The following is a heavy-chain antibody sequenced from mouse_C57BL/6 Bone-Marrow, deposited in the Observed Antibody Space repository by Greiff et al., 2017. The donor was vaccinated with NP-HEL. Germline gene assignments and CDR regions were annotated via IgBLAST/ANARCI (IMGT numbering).Heavy chain of an antibody. CDR1: GYTFTSYW. D-gene: IGHD2-2*01. V-gene: IGHV1-50*01. CDR2: IDPSDSYT. J-gene: IGHJ3*01. CDR3: ARERDIYYGYDWFAY. Sequence: QVQLQQPGAELVKPGASVKLSCKASGYTFTSYWMQWVKQRPGQGLEWIGEIDPSDSYTNYNQKFKGKATLTVDTSSSTAYMQLSSLTSEDSAVYYCARERDIYYGYDWFAYWGQGTLVTVSA.